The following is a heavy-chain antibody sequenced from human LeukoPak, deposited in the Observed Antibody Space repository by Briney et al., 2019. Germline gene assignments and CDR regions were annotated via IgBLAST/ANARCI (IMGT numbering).Heavy chain of an antibody. CDR2: IYYSGST. V-gene: IGHV4-59*08. CDR1: GGSISSYY. Sequence: SETLSLTCTVSGGSISSYYWSWIRQPPGKGLEWIGYIYYSGSTNYNPSLKSRVTISVDASKNQFSLKLSSVTAADTAVYYCARSTTVVTHNWFDPWGQGTLVTVSS. CDR3: ARSTTVVTHNWFDP. D-gene: IGHD4-23*01. J-gene: IGHJ5*02.